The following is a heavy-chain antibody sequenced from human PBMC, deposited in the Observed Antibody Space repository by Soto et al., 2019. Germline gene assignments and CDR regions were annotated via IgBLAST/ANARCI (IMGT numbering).Heavy chain of an antibody. D-gene: IGHD2-2*01. CDR3: ARGSRGYCSSTSCSKNYGMDV. CDR1: GYTFTSYD. CDR2: MNPNSGNT. V-gene: IGHV1-8*01. Sequence: QVQLVQSGAEVKKPGASVKVSCKASGYTFTSYDINWVRQATGQGLEWMGWMNPNSGNTGYAQKFQGKVTMTRNTSISTAYIELSSLRSEDTAVYYCARGSRGYCSSTSCSKNYGMDVWGQGTTVTVSS. J-gene: IGHJ6*02.